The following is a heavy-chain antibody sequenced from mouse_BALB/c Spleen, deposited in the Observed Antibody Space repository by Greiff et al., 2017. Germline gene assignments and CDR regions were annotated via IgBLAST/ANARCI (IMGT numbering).Heavy chain of an antibody. J-gene: IGHJ3*01. CDR1: GFTFSSYG. Sequence: EVMLVESGGGLVQPGGSLKLSCAASGFTFSSYGMSWVRQTPDKGLELVATINSNGGSTYYPDSVKGRFTISRDNAKNTLYLQMSSLKSEDTAMYYCANYGSSWFAYWGQGTLVTVSA. D-gene: IGHD1-1*01. V-gene: IGHV5-6-3*01. CDR2: INSNGGST. CDR3: ANYGSSWFAY.